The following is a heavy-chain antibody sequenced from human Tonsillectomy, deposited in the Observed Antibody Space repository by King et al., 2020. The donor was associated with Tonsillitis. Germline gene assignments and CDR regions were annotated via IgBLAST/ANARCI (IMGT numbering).Heavy chain of an antibody. V-gene: IGHV5-51*01. D-gene: IGHD2-15*01. Sequence: QLVQSGAEVKKPGDSLKISCQGSGYRFTNSWIGWVRQMPGKGLEWMGIIYLGDSDTRYSPSFKGQVTISADKSISTAYLQWSSLKASDTSIYYCARHSAGSRSSLPPHYYFSYGMDVWGQGTTVTVSS. CDR1: GYRFTNSW. CDR3: ARHSAGSRSSLPPHYYFSYGMDV. CDR2: IYLGDSDT. J-gene: IGHJ6*02.